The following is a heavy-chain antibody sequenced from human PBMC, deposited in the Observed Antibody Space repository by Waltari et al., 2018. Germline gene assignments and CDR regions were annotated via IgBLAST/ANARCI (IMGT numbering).Heavy chain of an antibody. CDR3: ARGDITMIPGPLLN. V-gene: IGHV4-34*02. D-gene: IGHD3-22*01. CDR1: GGSFSGYY. J-gene: IGHJ4*02. CDR2: INHSGST. Sequence: QVQLQQWGAGLLKPSETLSLTCAVYGGSFSGYYWSWIRQPPGKGLEWIGEINHSGSTNYNPPLGSRVTISVDTSKNQFSLKMHSVTAADTAVYYCARGDITMIPGPLLNWGQGTLVTVSS.